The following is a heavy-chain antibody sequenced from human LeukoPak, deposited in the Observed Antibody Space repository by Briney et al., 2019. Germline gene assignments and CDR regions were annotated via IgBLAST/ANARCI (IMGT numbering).Heavy chain of an antibody. CDR2: IKQDGSEK. D-gene: IGHD4-11*01. CDR3: AREGINYFDP. CDR1: GFTFSIYW. Sequence: GGSLRLSCAASGFTFSIYWMTWVRQAPGKGLEWVANIKQDGSEKYYVDSVKGRFTISRDNAKNSLYLQMNSLRTEDTAVYYCAREGINYFDPWGQGTLVTVSS. J-gene: IGHJ5*02. V-gene: IGHV3-7*01.